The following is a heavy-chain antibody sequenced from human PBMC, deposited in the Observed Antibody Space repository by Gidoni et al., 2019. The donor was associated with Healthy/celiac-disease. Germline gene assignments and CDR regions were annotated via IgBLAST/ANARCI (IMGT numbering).Heavy chain of an antibody. CDR1: GYTFTGYY. CDR3: ARVGYYDSSGYYYRRAFDI. D-gene: IGHD3-22*01. CDR2: INPNSGGT. J-gene: IGHJ3*02. Sequence: QVQLVQSGAEVKKPGASVTVSCKASGYTFTGYYMHWVRQAPGQGLEWMGWINPNSGGTNYAQKFQGRVTMTRDTSISTAYMELSRLRSDDTAVYYCARVGYYDSSGYYYRRAFDIWGQGTMVTVSS. V-gene: IGHV1-2*02.